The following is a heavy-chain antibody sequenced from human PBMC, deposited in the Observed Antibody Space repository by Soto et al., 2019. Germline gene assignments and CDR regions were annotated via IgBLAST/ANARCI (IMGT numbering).Heavy chain of an antibody. Sequence: PGGSLRLSCAASGFTFSSYGMHWVRQAPGKGLEWVAVISYDGSNKYYADSVKGRFTISRDNSKNTLYLQMNSLRAEDTAVYYCANGRDSSGYYFIYFQHWGQGTLVTVSS. V-gene: IGHV3-30*18. D-gene: IGHD3-22*01. CDR3: ANGRDSSGYYFIYFQH. J-gene: IGHJ1*01. CDR1: GFTFSSYG. CDR2: ISYDGSNK.